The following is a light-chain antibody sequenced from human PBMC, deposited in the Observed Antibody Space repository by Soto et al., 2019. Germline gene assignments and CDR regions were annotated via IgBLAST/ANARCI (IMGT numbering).Light chain of an antibody. CDR3: QQRSNWPLT. CDR2: DAS. V-gene: IGKV3-11*01. Sequence: DIVLTQSPATLSLSPGERATLSCRASQSVSSSLAWYQQKPGQTPRLPIYDASNRATAIPARFNGSGSGTDFTLTVSSLEPEDFAVYYCQQRSNWPLTFGGGTKVEIK. CDR1: QSVSSS. J-gene: IGKJ4*01.